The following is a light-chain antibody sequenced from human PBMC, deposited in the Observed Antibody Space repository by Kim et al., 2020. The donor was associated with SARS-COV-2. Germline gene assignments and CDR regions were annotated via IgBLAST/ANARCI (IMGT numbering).Light chain of an antibody. J-gene: IGKJ4*01. Sequence: EIVMTQSPATLSVSPGERATLSCRASQSVNSNLAWYQQKPGQAPRLLIYAASTRAIDIPDRFSGSGSGTDFTLTITRLEPEDFALYYCQQYGGSPLTFGGGTKVDIK. CDR1: QSVNSN. CDR2: AAS. CDR3: QQYGGSPLT. V-gene: IGKV3-20*01.